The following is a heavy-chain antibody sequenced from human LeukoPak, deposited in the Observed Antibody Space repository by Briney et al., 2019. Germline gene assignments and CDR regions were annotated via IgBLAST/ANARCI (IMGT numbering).Heavy chain of an antibody. CDR2: IYYSGST. J-gene: IGHJ6*03. V-gene: IGHV4-59*01. CDR3: ARYYYDSSGYYPHYYYYYMDV. CDR1: GGSISSYY. D-gene: IGHD3-22*01. Sequence: SETLSLTCTVSGGSISSYYWSWLRQPPGKGLEWIGYIYYSGSTNYNPSLKSRVTISVDTSKNQFSLKLSSVTAADTAVYYCARYYYDSSGYYPHYYYYYMDVWGKGTTVTISS.